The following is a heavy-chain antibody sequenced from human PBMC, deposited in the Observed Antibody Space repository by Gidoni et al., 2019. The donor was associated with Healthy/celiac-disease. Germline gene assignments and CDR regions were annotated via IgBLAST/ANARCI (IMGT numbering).Heavy chain of an antibody. J-gene: IGHJ6*02. V-gene: IGHV3-30*18. CDR3: AKDSGSIVVVTAIPYYYGMDV. CDR2: ISYDGSNK. Sequence: QVQLVESGGGVVPPGRSLRLSCAASGFTFRRYGLHWVRQAPGKGLEWVAVISYDGSNKYYADSVKCRFTISRDNSKNTLYLQMNSLRAEDTAVYYCAKDSGSIVVVTAIPYYYGMDVWGQGTTVTVSS. D-gene: IGHD2-21*02. CDR1: GFTFRRYG.